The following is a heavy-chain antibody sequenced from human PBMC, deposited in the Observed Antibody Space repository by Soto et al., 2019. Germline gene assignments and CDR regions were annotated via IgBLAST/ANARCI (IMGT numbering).Heavy chain of an antibody. CDR3: ARWSAVAGSTVFDY. Sequence: PSETLSLTCAVHGGSFSGYYWSWIRQPPGKGLEWIGEINHSGSTNYNPSLKSRVTISVDTSKNQFSLKLSSVTAADTAVYYCARWSAVAGSTVFDYWGQGTLVTVSS. J-gene: IGHJ4*02. CDR1: GGSFSGYY. V-gene: IGHV4-34*01. CDR2: INHSGST. D-gene: IGHD6-19*01.